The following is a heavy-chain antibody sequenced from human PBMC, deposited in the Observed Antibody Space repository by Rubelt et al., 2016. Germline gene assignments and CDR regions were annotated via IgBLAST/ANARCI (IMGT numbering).Heavy chain of an antibody. CDR1: GFTFSSYA. J-gene: IGHJ4*02. CDR3: AKDNTRGANTDSGYYGCGDY. CDR2: ISGSGGST. V-gene: IGHV3-23*01. D-gene: IGHD3-22*01. Sequence: EVQLLESGGGLVQPGGSLRLSCAASGFTFSSYAMSWVRQAPGKGLEWVSAISGSGGSTYYADSVKGRFTISRDNSKNTLYLQMNSLRAEDTAVYYCAKDNTRGANTDSGYYGCGDYWGQGTRVTVSS.